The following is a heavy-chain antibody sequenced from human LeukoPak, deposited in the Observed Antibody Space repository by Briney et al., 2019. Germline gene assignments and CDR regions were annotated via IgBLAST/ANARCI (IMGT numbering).Heavy chain of an antibody. CDR2: IYTSGIT. J-gene: IGHJ5*02. V-gene: IGHV4-61*02. CDR3: ARLPDP. Sequence: SQTLSLTCTVSGGSISSGNYYWYWIRQPAGKGLEWIGRIYTSGITNYNPSLESRVTISVDTSKNQFSLKLISVTASDTAVYYCARLPDPWGQGTLVTVSS. CDR1: GGSISSGNYY.